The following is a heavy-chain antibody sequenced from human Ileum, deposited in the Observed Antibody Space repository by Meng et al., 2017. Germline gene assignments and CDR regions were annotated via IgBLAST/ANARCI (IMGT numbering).Heavy chain of an antibody. CDR1: GFTVSSDY. J-gene: IGHJ6*02. CDR2: IYLGGDT. Sequence: GESPKISCAASGFTVSSDYMSWVRQAPGKGLEWVSTIYLGGDTYYADSVKGRFTISRDTSRNTLFLHLNSLRAEDTAVYCCAEDPGLPNSMHVWGQGTTVTVSS. CDR3: AEDPGLPNSMHV. V-gene: IGHV3-53*01.